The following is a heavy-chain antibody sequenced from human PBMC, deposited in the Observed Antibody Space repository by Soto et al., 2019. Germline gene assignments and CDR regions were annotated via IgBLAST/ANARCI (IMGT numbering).Heavy chain of an antibody. CDR2: IYYSGST. D-gene: IGHD1-20*01. Sequence: PSETLSLTCTVSGGSISNYYWSWIRQPPGKGLEWVGYIYYSGSTNYNSSLRSRVTISVDTSKNQFSLQLSSVNAADTAVYYCARRRGITGPTGGYGMDVWGQGTTVTVSS. CDR1: GGSISNYY. V-gene: IGHV4-59*08. CDR3: ARRRGITGPTGGYGMDV. J-gene: IGHJ6*02.